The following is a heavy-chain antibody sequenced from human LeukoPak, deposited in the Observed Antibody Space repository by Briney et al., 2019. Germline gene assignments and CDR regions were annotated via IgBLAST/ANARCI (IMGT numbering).Heavy chain of an antibody. V-gene: IGHV3-23*01. CDR3: VKERMLWFGELSAFDV. CDR1: GFIFSNYG. CDR2: IGGTGLSI. J-gene: IGHJ3*01. Sequence: GRSLRLSCAGSGFIFSNYGMNWGRQAPGEGLEWIAGIGGTGLSIDYTASVKGRFTISRDNSRNTLYLQMNSLRSEDTAIYYCVKERMLWFGELSAFDVWGQGTVVTVSS. D-gene: IGHD3-10*01.